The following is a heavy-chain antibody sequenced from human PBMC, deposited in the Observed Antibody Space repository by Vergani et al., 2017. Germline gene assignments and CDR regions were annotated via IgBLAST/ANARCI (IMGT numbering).Heavy chain of an antibody. CDR3: ARRPLLGCGIPNCYRGNWFFDL. Sequence: EVQLVQSGAELKKPGESLKISCQGSGYNFPNYWIGWVRQMPGKGLEWMGSIYPDDSDTRYSPSFQGQVTISGDKSITTAYLQWSSLRASDTALYYCARRPLLGCGIPNCYRGNWFFDLWGRGTLVTVSS. CDR2: IYPDDSDT. CDR1: GYNFPNYW. V-gene: IGHV5-51*06. J-gene: IGHJ2*01. D-gene: IGHD2-2*02.